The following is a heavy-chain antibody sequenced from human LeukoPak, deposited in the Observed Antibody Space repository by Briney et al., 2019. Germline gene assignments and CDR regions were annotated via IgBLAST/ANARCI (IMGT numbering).Heavy chain of an antibody. Sequence: SETLSLTCAVYGGSFSGYYWSWIRQPPGKGLEWIGEINHSGSTNYNPSLKSRVTISVDTSKNQFSLKLSSVTAADTAVYYCARVVLGKRIEMATITVYYYMDVWGKGTTVTVSS. J-gene: IGHJ6*03. V-gene: IGHV4-34*01. CDR3: ARVVLGKRIEMATITVYYYMDV. CDR2: INHSGST. D-gene: IGHD5-24*01. CDR1: GGSFSGYY.